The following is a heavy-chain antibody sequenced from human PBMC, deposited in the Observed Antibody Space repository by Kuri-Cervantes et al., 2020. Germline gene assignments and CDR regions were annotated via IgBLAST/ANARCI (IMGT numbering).Heavy chain of an antibody. CDR2: ISSTSSYI. J-gene: IGHJ4*02. CDR1: GFTFSRYS. V-gene: IGHV3-21*03. Sequence: GESLKISCAASGFTFSRYSLNWVRQAPGKGLEWVSSISSTSSYIYYADSVKGRFTISRDNAKNSLYLQMSSLRAEDTAVYYCARGYFDYWGQGTLVTVSS. CDR3: ARGYFDY.